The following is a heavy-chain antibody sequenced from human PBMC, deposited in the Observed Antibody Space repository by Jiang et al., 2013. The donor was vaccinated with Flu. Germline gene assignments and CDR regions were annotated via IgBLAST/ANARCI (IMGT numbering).Heavy chain of an antibody. V-gene: IGHV1-8*01. CDR2: MNPNSGNT. CDR3: ARSWREIAAAGRRYYGMDV. J-gene: IGHJ6*02. Sequence: SCKVSGYTLTELSMHWVRQATGQGLEWMGWMNPNSGNTGYAQKFQGRVTMTRNTSISTAYMELSSLRSEDTAVYYCARSWREIAAAGRRYYGMDVWGQGTTVTVSS. CDR1: GYTLTELS. D-gene: IGHD6-13*01.